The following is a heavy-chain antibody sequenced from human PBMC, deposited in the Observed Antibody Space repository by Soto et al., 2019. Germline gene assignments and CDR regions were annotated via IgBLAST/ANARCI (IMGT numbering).Heavy chain of an antibody. CDR3: ARDNGGSYSDP. CDR2: TYYRSKWYN. D-gene: IGHD1-26*01. J-gene: IGHJ5*02. V-gene: IGHV6-1*01. Sequence: SQTPSLPCAISGDSVSSNSDAWHWFRQSPSRGLEWLGRTYYRSKWYNDYAVSVKSRIIISPDTSKNQFSLHLNSVTPEDTAVYYCARDNGGSYSDPWGQGTLVTVSS. CDR1: GDSVSSNSDA.